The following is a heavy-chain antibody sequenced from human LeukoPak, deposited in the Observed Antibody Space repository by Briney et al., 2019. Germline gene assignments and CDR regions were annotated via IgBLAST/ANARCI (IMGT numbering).Heavy chain of an antibody. Sequence: GGSLRLSCAASGFTFSSYSMNWVREAPGKGREGGLSISSSSSYIYYADSVKGRFTISRDNAKNSLYLQMNSLRAEDTAVYYCARDGTAAAGFDYWGQGTLVTVSS. J-gene: IGHJ4*02. D-gene: IGHD6-13*01. CDR1: GFTFSSYS. V-gene: IGHV3-21*01. CDR3: ARDGTAAAGFDY. CDR2: ISSSSSYI.